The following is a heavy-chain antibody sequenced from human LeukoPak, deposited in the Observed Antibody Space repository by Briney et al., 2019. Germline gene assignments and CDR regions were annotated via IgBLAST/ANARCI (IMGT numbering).Heavy chain of an antibody. V-gene: IGHV3-23*01. CDR2: ISPGGTSI. CDR3: ARRDGHFDS. J-gene: IGHJ4*02. Sequence: GGSLRLSCAASAFTFSSYAMSWVRQAPGKGLEWVSIISPGGTSIYYADSVKGRFTISRDISKNTLYLEMNSLRVEDTAVYYCARRDGHFDSWGQGTLVTVSS. CDR1: AFTFSSYA.